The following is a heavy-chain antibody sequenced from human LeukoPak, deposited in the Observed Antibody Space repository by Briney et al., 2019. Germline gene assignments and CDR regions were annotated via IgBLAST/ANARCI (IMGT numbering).Heavy chain of an antibody. CDR2: IDPSDSHT. CDR1: GYRFTSYW. Sequence: GESLKISCKGSGYRFTSYWISWVRQMPGEGMEWMGRIDPSDSHTNYSPSFQGHLTISADKAISTAYLQWSSLKASDTAMYYCARHQLLGPCFKGVCSDAFDIWGQGTMVTVSS. CDR3: ARHQLLGPCFKGVCSDAFDI. J-gene: IGHJ3*02. D-gene: IGHD2-8*01. V-gene: IGHV5-10-1*01.